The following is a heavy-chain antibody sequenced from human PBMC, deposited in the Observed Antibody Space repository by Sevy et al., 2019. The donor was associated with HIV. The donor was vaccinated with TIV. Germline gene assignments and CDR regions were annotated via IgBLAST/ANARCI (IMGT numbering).Heavy chain of an antibody. CDR1: GFTVSSNY. J-gene: IGHJ3*02. D-gene: IGHD4-17*01. V-gene: IGHV3-53*01. Sequence: GGSLRLSCAASGFTVSSNYMSWVRQAPGKGLEWVSVIYSGGSTYYADSLMGRFTISRDNSKNTLYLQMNSLRAEDTAVYYCARYYGDYPYAFDIWGQGTMVTVSS. CDR3: ARYYGDYPYAFDI. CDR2: IYSGGST.